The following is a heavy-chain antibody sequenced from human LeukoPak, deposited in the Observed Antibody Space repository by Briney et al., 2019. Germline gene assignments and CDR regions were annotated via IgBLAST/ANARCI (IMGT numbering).Heavy chain of an antibody. D-gene: IGHD4-17*01. CDR1: GGSISSSNW. CDR3: ARRYGDYELELDFDY. Sequence: SETLSLTCAVSGGSISSSNWWSWVRQPPGKGLEWIGEIYHSGSTNYNPSLKSRVTISVDKSKNQFSLKLSSVTAADTAVYYCARRYGDYELELDFDYWGQGTLVTVSS. V-gene: IGHV4-4*02. J-gene: IGHJ4*02. CDR2: IYHSGST.